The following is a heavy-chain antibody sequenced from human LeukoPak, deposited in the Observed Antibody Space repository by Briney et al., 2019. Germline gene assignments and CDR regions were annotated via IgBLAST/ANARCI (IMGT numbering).Heavy chain of an antibody. CDR2: IDTSSSTI. Sequence: GESLRLSCAASGFIFSDYDMTWIRQAPGKGLEWISYIDTSSSTIYYADSVKGRFTISRDNAKNSLFLQMNSLRAEDTAVYYCARDRGPCTAWGQGTLVTVSS. J-gene: IGHJ4*02. CDR3: ARDRGPCTA. D-gene: IGHD1-26*01. V-gene: IGHV3-11*01. CDR1: GFIFSDYD.